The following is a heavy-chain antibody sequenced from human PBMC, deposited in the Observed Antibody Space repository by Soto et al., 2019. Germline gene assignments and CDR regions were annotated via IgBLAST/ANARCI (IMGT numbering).Heavy chain of an antibody. D-gene: IGHD6-19*01. J-gene: IGHJ6*02. CDR2: ISGSDDNT. CDR1: GFTSSNYA. Sequence: EVQLLESGGGLVQPGGSLRLSCAASGFTSSNYAMTWVRQAPGKGLEWVATISGSDDNTYYVDAVKGRFTISRDNSKNTLCLQINNLRAEDTAVYHCARATSRYNSRDGLDVWGQGTTVTVSS. CDR3: ARATSRYNSRDGLDV. V-gene: IGHV3-23*01.